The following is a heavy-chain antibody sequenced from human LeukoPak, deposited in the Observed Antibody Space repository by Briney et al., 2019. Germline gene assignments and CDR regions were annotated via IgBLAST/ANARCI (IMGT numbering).Heavy chain of an antibody. CDR1: GGSISSYY. V-gene: IGHV4-59*01. D-gene: IGHD3-22*01. Sequence: SETLSLTCTVSGGSISSYYWSWIRQPPGKGLEWIGYIYYSGSTNYNPSLKSRVTISVDTSKNQFSLKLSSVTAADTAVYYCARGVPYYYDSSGYYAGYYFDYWGQGILVTVSS. CDR3: ARGVPYYYDSSGYYAGYYFDY. J-gene: IGHJ4*02. CDR2: IYYSGST.